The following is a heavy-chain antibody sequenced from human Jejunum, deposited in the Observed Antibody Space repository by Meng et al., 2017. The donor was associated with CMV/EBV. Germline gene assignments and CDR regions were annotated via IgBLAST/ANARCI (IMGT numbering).Heavy chain of an antibody. Sequence: QEHLVESGGGVVQPGGSLRRSCAASRFTFSSYAMHWVRQAPGKGLEWMAFIPYDGRNKYYADSVKGRFTISRDNSKNTVYLDMNSLQVEDTAVYYCSGVGQYLFGNGFWGQGTMVTVSA. CDR1: RFTFSSYA. D-gene: IGHD2/OR15-2a*01. J-gene: IGHJ4*02. V-gene: IGHV3-33*05. CDR3: SGVGQYLFGNGF. CDR2: IPYDGRNK.